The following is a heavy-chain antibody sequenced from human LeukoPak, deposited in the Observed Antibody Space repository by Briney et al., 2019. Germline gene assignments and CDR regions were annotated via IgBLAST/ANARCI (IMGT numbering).Heavy chain of an antibody. CDR2: INPSGGST. J-gene: IGHJ3*02. CDR1: GYTFTSYY. D-gene: IGHD3-22*01. Sequence: ASVKVPCKASGYTFTSYYMHWVRQAPGQGLEWMGIINPSGGSTSYAQKFQGRVTMTRDTSTSTVYMEPSSLRSEDTAVYYCARGGHYYDSSGYYFPFDIWGQGTMVTVSS. V-gene: IGHV1-46*01. CDR3: ARGGHYYDSSGYYFPFDI.